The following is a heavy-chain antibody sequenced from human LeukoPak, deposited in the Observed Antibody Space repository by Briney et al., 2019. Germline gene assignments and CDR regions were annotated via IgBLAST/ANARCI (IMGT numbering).Heavy chain of an antibody. Sequence: GGSLRLSCAAFEFTFSNAWMSWVRQAPGKGLEWVGRIKSKIDGGTTDYAAPVKGRFTISRDDSKNTLFLQMNSLKAEDTAVYYCTTGYDYDTSGYWADYWGQGTLVTVSS. CDR3: TTGYDYDTSGYWADY. J-gene: IGHJ4*02. CDR1: EFTFSNAW. CDR2: IKSKIDGGTT. D-gene: IGHD3-22*01. V-gene: IGHV3-15*01.